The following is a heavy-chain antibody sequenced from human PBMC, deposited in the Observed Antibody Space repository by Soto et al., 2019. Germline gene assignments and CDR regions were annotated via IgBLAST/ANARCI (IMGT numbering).Heavy chain of an antibody. CDR3: ARFKDGMATRLDY. CDR2: ISSDGTSK. D-gene: IGHD5-12*01. J-gene: IGHJ4*02. Sequence: RLSCAASGFTFPNFALHWIRQAPGEGLEWVAYISSDGTSKYYADSVKGRFSISRDNFKDTLFLQTNTLRPEDTAVYYCARFKDGMATRLDYWGQGTLVTVSS. CDR1: GFTFPNFA. V-gene: IGHV3-30-3*01.